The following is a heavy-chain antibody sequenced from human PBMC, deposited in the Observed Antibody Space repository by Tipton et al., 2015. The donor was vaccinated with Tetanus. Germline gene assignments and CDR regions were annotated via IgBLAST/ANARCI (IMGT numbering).Heavy chain of an antibody. CDR2: MYSGGDT. D-gene: IGHD1-1*01. J-gene: IGHJ6*02. V-gene: IGHV3-53*01. Sequence: VQLVQSGGGLIQPGGSLRLSCVASGFIISSHYMSWVRQAPGKGLEWVSVMYSGGDTYYVDSVKGRFTISRDNSKNTVYLQMNSLRAEDTAVYFCARRSLTNYGLDVWGQGTPVTVSS. CDR1: GFIISSHY. CDR3: ARRSLTNYGLDV.